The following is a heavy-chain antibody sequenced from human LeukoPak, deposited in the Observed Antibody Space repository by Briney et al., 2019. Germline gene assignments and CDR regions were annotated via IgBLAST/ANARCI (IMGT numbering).Heavy chain of an antibody. V-gene: IGHV4-34*01. D-gene: IGHD3-3*01. CDR2: INHRGST. J-gene: IGHJ5*02. CDR3: ARGTMRLVGLRFLEWSPRFDP. CDR1: GGSFSGYY. Sequence: PSETLSLTCAVHGGSFSGYYWSWIRQPPGKGLEWIGEINHRGSTNYNPSLKSRVTISVDMSKNQFSLKLSSVTAADTAVYYCARGTMRLVGLRFLEWSPRFDPWGQGTLVTVSS.